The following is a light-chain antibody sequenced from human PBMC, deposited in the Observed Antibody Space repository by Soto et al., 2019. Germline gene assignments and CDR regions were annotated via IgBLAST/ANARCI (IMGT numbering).Light chain of an antibody. CDR3: CSYAGSSLYV. CDR1: SSDVGSHNP. CDR2: EGS. J-gene: IGLJ1*01. Sequence: QSVLTQPASVSGSPGQSITISCTGTSSDVGSHNPVSWYQQHPGKAPKLMIYEGSKRPSGVSNRFSGTKSGNTASLTISGLQAEDEADYCCSYAGSSLYVFGTGTKLTVL. V-gene: IGLV2-23*01.